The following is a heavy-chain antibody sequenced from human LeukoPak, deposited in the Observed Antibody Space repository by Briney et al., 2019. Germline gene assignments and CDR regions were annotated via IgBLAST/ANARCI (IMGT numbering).Heavy chain of an antibody. CDR3: AKSGTYSSSSGYIDS. Sequence: GGSLRLSCAASGFTFKNYAMHWVRQAPGKGLEWVSSISWNSGNVDYADSVKGRFTLSRDNAKNSLCLQMSSLRAEDTALYYCAKSGTYSSSSGYIDSWGQGTLVTVSS. J-gene: IGHJ4*02. D-gene: IGHD6-6*01. V-gene: IGHV3-9*01. CDR2: ISWNSGNV. CDR1: GFTFKNYA.